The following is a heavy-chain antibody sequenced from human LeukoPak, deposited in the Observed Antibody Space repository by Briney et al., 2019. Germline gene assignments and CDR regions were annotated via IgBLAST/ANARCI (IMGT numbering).Heavy chain of an antibody. D-gene: IGHD2-15*01. CDR2: IYTSGST. J-gene: IGHJ6*03. CDR3: ARIVVVVAATRIGNYYMDV. CDR1: GGSISSYY. Sequence: PSETLSLTCTVSGGSISSYYWSWIRQPAGKGLEWTGRIYTSGSTNYNPSLKSRVTMSVDTSKNQFSLKLSSVTAADTAVYYCARIVVVVAATRIGNYYMDVWGKGTTVTVSS. V-gene: IGHV4-4*07.